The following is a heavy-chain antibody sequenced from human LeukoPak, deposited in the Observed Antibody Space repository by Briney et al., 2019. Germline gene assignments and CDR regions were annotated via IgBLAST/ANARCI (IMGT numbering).Heavy chain of an antibody. CDR2: IYYSGST. D-gene: IGHD3-3*01. CDR1: GGSIRSTCYY. CDR3: GRLFYDFWSGHYYYYMDV. J-gene: IGHJ6*03. V-gene: IGHV4-39*01. Sequence: SETLSLTCTVSGGSIRSTCYYWGWIRQPPGKGLEWIGSIYYSGSTYYNPSLKSRVTISVDTSKNQFSLKLSSVTAADTAVYYCGRLFYDFWSGHYYYYMDVWGKGTTVTVSS.